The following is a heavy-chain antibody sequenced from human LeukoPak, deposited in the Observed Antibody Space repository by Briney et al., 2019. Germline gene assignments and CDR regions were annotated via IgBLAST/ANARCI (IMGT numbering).Heavy chain of an antibody. D-gene: IGHD2-2*01. J-gene: IGHJ4*02. Sequence: ASVKVSCKASGGTFSSYAISWVRQAPGQGLEWMGGIIPISGTANYAQKFQGRVTITADESTSTAYMELSSLRSEDTAIYYCATYCSSANCYIWGYYFDYWGQGTLVTVSS. CDR3: ATYCSSANCYIWGYYFDY. CDR2: IIPISGTA. V-gene: IGHV1-69*13. CDR1: GGTFSSYA.